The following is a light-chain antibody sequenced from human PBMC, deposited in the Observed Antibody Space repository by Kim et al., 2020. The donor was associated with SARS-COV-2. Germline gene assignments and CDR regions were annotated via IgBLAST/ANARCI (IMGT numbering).Light chain of an antibody. Sequence: VARGQTARITCGGNNSGSKDVHWYQQKPGQAPVLVIDRDSNRPSGIPERFSGSNSGNTATLTISRAQAGDEADYYCQVWDSSTVVFGGGTQLTVL. CDR3: QVWDSSTVV. J-gene: IGLJ2*01. V-gene: IGLV3-9*01. CDR1: NSGSKD. CDR2: RDS.